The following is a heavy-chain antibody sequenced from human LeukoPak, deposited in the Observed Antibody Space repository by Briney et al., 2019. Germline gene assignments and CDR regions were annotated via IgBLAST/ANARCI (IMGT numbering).Heavy chain of an antibody. J-gene: IGHJ1*01. CDR1: GFTVSSNY. V-gene: IGHV3-66*01. CDR3: ARDRHPLKYFQH. Sequence: PGGSLRLSCAASGFTVSSNYMSWVRQAPGKGLEWVSVIHSGGSTYYADSVKGRFTISRDNSKNTLYLQMNSLRAEDTAVYYCARDRHPLKYFQHWGQGTLVTVSS. CDR2: IHSGGST.